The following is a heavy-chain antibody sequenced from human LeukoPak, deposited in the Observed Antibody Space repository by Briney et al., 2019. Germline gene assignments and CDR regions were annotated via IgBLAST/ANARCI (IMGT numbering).Heavy chain of an antibody. CDR1: GGTFSSYA. Sequence: SVKVSCKASGGTFSSYAISWVRQAPGQGLEWMGGIIPIFGTANYAQKFQGRVTITADESTSTAYMELSSLRSEDTAVYYCARGPYRYDSSGYSPVNHQFDYWGQGTLVTVSS. CDR3: ARGPYRYDSSGYSPVNHQFDY. CDR2: IIPIFGTA. V-gene: IGHV1-69*13. J-gene: IGHJ4*02. D-gene: IGHD3-22*01.